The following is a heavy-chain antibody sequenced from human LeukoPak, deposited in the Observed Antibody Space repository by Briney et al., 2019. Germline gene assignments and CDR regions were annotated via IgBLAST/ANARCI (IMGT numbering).Heavy chain of an antibody. CDR1: GFTFSSYE. J-gene: IGHJ4*02. CDR2: ISSSGSTI. D-gene: IGHD6-19*01. CDR3: ASQKGRIAVAVDY. Sequence: PGGSLRLSCAASGFTFSSYEMNWVRQAPGKGLEWVSYISSSGSTICYADSVEGRFTISRDNAKNSLYLQMNSLRAEDTAVYYCASQKGRIAVAVDYWGQGTLVTVSS. V-gene: IGHV3-48*03.